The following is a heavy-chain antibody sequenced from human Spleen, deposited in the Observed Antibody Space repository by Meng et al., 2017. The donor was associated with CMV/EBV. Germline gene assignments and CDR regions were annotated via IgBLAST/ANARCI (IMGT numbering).Heavy chain of an antibody. Sequence: GGSLRLSCAASGFTFSSYAMSWVRQASGKGLEWVSVIYSGGSSTYYADSVKGRFTISRDNSKNTLYLQMNSLRAEDTAVYYCAKGGDFWSGPGDYWGQGTLVTVSS. CDR3: AKGGDFWSGPGDY. J-gene: IGHJ4*02. V-gene: IGHV3-23*03. CDR1: GFTFSSYA. CDR2: IYSGGSST. D-gene: IGHD3-3*01.